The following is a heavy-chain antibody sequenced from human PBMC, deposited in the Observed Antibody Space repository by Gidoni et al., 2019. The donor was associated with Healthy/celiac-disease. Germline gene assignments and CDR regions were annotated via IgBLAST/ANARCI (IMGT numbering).Heavy chain of an antibody. Sequence: QVQLVQSGAEVKKPGASVKVSCQAPGYTFTSYSMHWVRQAPGQGLEWMGIINPSGGSTSYAQKFQGRVTMTRDTSTSTVYMELSSLRSEDTAVYYCALAYCGGDCYSPSYYMDVWGKGTTVTVSS. CDR1: GYTFTSYS. CDR3: ALAYCGGDCYSPSYYMDV. J-gene: IGHJ6*03. D-gene: IGHD2-21*01. CDR2: INPSGGST. V-gene: IGHV1-46*03.